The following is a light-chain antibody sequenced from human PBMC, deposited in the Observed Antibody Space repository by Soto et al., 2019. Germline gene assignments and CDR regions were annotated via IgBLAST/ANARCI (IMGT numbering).Light chain of an antibody. CDR1: QSISSW. V-gene: IGKV1-5*03. J-gene: IGKJ1*01. CDR3: QQYDNGWT. Sequence: DIQMTQSPFTLSASVGDRVTITCRASQSISSWLAWYQQRPGKAPKLLIYKASSLESGVPSRFSGSGSGTEFTLTISSLQPDDSATYYCQQYDNGWTFGQGTKVEI. CDR2: KAS.